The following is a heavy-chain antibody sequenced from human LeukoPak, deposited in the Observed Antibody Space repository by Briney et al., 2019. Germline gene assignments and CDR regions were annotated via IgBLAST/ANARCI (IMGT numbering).Heavy chain of an antibody. Sequence: PSETLSLTCTVSGGSISSSSYYWGWIRQPPGKGLEWIGSIYYSGSTYYNPSLKSRVTISVDTSKNRFSLKLSSVTAADTAVYYCARKNYYGSGSFDYWGQGTLVTVSS. CDR3: ARKNYYGSGSFDY. D-gene: IGHD3-10*01. J-gene: IGHJ4*02. CDR1: GGSISSSSYY. V-gene: IGHV4-39*01. CDR2: IYYSGST.